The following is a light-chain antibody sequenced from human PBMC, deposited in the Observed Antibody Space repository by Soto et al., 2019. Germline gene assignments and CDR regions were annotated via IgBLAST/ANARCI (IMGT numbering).Light chain of an antibody. CDR1: SSDFGGYDY. V-gene: IGLV2-14*01. CDR3: SSYVSNITYV. Sequence: QSALTPPASVSGSPEQSITISCTGTSSDFGGYDYVSWYQHHPGKAPKLMIYEVSNRPSGVSNRFSGSKSGNTASLTISGLQADDEADYYCSSYVSNITYVFGTGTKVTVL. CDR2: EVS. J-gene: IGLJ1*01.